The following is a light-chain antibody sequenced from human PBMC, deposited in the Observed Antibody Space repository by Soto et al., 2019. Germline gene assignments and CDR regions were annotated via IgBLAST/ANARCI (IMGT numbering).Light chain of an antibody. V-gene: IGLV1-47*01. CDR2: RND. CDR1: SSNIGSNY. J-gene: IGLJ2*01. CDR3: AAWDGRLSGVV. Sequence: QSAVTQPPSASGTPGQRVTISCSGSSSNIGSNYVYWYQHFPGTAPKLLIYRNDQRPSGVPDRISGSKSGTSASLAISGLRSVDEAEYYCAAWDGRLSGVVFGGGTKVTVL.